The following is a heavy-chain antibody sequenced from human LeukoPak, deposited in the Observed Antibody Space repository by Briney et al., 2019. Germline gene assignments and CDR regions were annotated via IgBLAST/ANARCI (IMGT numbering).Heavy chain of an antibody. V-gene: IGHV3-23*01. D-gene: IGHD3-22*01. Sequence: PGGSLRLSCAASGFTFSSYAMSWVRQAPGKGLEWVSGISGSGGSTYYADSVKGRFTISRDNSKNTLYLQMNSLRAEDTAVYYCAKDHDSSEVPHDFDYRGQGTLVTVSS. J-gene: IGHJ4*02. CDR1: GFTFSSYA. CDR3: AKDHDSSEVPHDFDY. CDR2: ISGSGGST.